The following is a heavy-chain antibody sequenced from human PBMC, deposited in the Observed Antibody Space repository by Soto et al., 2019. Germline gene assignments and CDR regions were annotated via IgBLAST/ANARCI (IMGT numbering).Heavy chain of an antibody. V-gene: IGHV1-69*13. J-gene: IGHJ4*02. D-gene: IGHD6-6*01. Sequence: SVKVSCKASGGSFSSYAISWVRQAPGQGLEWMGGIIPIFGTPSYAQKFQGRVTITADESTSTAYMELSSLRSEDTAVYYCAREYRSSSGRFDNWGQGTLVTAPQ. CDR3: AREYRSSSGRFDN. CDR2: IIPIFGTP. CDR1: GGSFSSYA.